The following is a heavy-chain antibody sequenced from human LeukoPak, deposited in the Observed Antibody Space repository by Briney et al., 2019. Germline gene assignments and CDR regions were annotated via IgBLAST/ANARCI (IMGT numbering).Heavy chain of an antibody. D-gene: IGHD2-15*01. J-gene: IGHJ4*02. CDR3: AKAPLGSRTRVRCYQFDS. CDR1: GFTFTNYA. CDR2: ITSNARDI. V-gene: IGHV3-23*01. Sequence: GGSLRLSCAASGFTFTNYAMNWVRQAPGKRLEWVSYITSNARDIYFADSVKGRFTVSRDNSGNTVYLQMNSLSADNTAIYDCAKAPLGSRTRVRCYQFDSWGQGAPVTVSS.